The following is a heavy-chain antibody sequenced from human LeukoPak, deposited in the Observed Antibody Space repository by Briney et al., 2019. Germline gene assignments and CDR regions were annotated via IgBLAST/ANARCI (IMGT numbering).Heavy chain of an antibody. CDR2: FDPEGGET. D-gene: IGHD5-12*01. Sequence: GASVKVSCKVSGYTLTELSMHWVRQAPGKGLEWMGGFDPEGGETIYAQKFRGRVTMTEDTSTDTAYMELSSLRSEDTAVYYCATVSGYDRDFDYWGQGTLVTVSS. CDR3: ATVSGYDRDFDY. CDR1: GYTLTELS. V-gene: IGHV1-24*01. J-gene: IGHJ4*02.